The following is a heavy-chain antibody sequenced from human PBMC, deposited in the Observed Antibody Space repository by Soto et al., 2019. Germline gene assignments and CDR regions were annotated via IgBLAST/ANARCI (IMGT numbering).Heavy chain of an antibody. CDR1: GFTFSSYA. J-gene: IGHJ4*02. CDR2: ISGSGGST. Sequence: PGGSLRLSCAASGFTFSSYAMSWVRQAPGKGLEWVSAISGSGGSTYYADSVKGRFTISRDNSKNTLYLQMNSLRAEDTAVYYCAVLTYYYDSSGYPFDYWGQGTLVIVSS. V-gene: IGHV3-23*01. CDR3: AVLTYYYDSSGYPFDY. D-gene: IGHD3-22*01.